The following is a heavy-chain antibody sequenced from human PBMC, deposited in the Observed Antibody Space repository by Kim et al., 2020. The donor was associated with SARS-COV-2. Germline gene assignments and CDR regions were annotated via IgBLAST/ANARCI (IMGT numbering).Heavy chain of an antibody. V-gene: IGHV5-51*01. CDR2: DT. CDR3: ARATGGMDV. J-gene: IGHJ6*02. Sequence: DTRYSPSFQGQVTISADKSISTAYLQWSSLKASDTAMYYCARATGGMDVWGQGTTVTVSS.